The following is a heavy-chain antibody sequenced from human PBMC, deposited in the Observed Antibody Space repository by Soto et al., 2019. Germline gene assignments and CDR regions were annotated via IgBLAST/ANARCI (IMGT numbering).Heavy chain of an antibody. CDR2: IIPIFGTA. CDR1: GGTFSSYA. V-gene: IGHV1-69*13. J-gene: IGHJ6*02. Sequence: ASVKVSCKASGGTFSSYAISWVRQAPGQGLEWMGGIIPIFGTANYAQKFQGRVTITADESASTAYMELSSLRSGDTAVYYCGAGTGDYYYYGLDGWGQGTTVTVAS. CDR3: GAGTGDYYYYGLDG. D-gene: IGHD1-1*01.